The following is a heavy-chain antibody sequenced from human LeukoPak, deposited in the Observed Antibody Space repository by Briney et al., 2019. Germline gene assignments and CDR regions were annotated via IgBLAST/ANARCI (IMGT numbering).Heavy chain of an antibody. V-gene: IGHV1-18*01. CDR1: GYTFTSYG. CDR3: ARGTADILTGYYMPLDY. Sequence: GASVTVSYKASGYTFTSYGISWVRQAPGQGLEWMGWISAYNGNTNYAQKLQGRVTMTTDTSTSTAYMELRSLRSDDTAVYYCARGTADILTGYYMPLDYWGQGTLVTVSS. CDR2: ISAYNGNT. D-gene: IGHD3-9*01. J-gene: IGHJ4*02.